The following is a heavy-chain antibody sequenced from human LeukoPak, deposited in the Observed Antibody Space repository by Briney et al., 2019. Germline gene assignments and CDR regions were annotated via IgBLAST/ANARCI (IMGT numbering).Heavy chain of an antibody. CDR1: GFTFGDYA. CDR3: RASYYDFWSGYSYYYFDY. CDR2: IRSKAYGGTT. J-gene: IGHJ4*02. Sequence: GGSLRLSCTASGFTFGDYAMSWVRQAPGKGLEWVGFIRSKAYGGTTEYAASVKGRFTISRDDSKSIAYLQMNSLKTEDTAAYYCRASYYDFWSGYSYYYFDYWGQGTLVTVSS. V-gene: IGHV3-49*04. D-gene: IGHD3-3*01.